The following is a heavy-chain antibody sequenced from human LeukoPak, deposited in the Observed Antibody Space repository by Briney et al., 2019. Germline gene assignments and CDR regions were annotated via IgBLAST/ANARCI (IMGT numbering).Heavy chain of an antibody. D-gene: IGHD2-15*01. V-gene: IGHV3-48*04. CDR2: ISGSGATI. CDR3: ASRYCRGGSCYFDY. CDR1: GFTFSSFS. J-gene: IGHJ4*02. Sequence: GGSLRLSCAASGFTFSSFSMNWVRQAPGKGLEWVSYISGSGATIHYADSAKGRFSISRDNAKNSLYLQMNSLRAEDTAVYYCASRYCRGGSCYFDYWGQGTLVTVSS.